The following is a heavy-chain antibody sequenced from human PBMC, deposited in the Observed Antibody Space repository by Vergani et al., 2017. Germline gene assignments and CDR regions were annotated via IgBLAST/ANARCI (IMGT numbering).Heavy chain of an antibody. Sequence: QLQLQESGPGLVKPSATLSLTCSVSGASIRSSNYYWGWIRQPPGKGLEWIASIYYSGSTYYNPSLKSRVTISVDTSKNQFSLTLSSVTAADTVVYFCARHSTVEWLVKLGWIDPWGQGILVTVSS. CDR3: ARHSTVEWLVKLGWIDP. D-gene: IGHD6-19*01. J-gene: IGHJ5*02. V-gene: IGHV4-39*01. CDR2: IYYSGST. CDR1: GASIRSSNYY.